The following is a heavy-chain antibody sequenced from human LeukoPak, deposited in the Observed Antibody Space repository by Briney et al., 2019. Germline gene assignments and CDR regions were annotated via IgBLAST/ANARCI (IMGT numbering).Heavy chain of an antibody. D-gene: IGHD6-13*01. CDR1: GFTSSSYA. J-gene: IGHJ4*02. Sequence: GGSLRLSCAASGFTSSSYALNWVRQAPGKGLEWVATVSGSGDRMYHADSVKGRFTISRDNSKNTIYLQMNSLRAEDTALYYCAKAAAAPGFDFWGQGALVTVS. CDR2: VSGSGDRM. CDR3: AKAAAAPGFDF. V-gene: IGHV3-23*01.